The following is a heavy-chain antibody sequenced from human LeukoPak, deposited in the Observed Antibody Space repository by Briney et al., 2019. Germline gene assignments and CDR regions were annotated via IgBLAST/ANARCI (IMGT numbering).Heavy chain of an antibody. CDR3: ARGGGLDV. D-gene: IGHD3-16*01. CDR1: GFIFSSVY. CDR2: IYSTGDT. Sequence: PGGSLRLSCAASGFIFSSVYMSWVRQSPGKGLECVSIIYSTGDTYYSDSVKGRFTISRDVSKNNVYLQMNSLRAEDTAVYFCARGGGLDVWGQGATVTVSS. J-gene: IGHJ6*02. V-gene: IGHV3-53*01.